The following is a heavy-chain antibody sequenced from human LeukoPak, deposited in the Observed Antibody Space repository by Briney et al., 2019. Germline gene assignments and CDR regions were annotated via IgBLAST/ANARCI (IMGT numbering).Heavy chain of an antibody. D-gene: IGHD1-26*01. Sequence: GGSLRLSCAASGFTFSSYAMSWVRQAPGKGLEWVSAISGSGGSTYYADSVKGRFTISRDNAKNTLYLQMNGLRAEDTAVYYCASPGGPPYFDYWGQGTLVTVSS. CDR1: GFTFSSYA. V-gene: IGHV3-23*01. CDR3: ASPGGPPYFDY. CDR2: ISGSGGST. J-gene: IGHJ4*02.